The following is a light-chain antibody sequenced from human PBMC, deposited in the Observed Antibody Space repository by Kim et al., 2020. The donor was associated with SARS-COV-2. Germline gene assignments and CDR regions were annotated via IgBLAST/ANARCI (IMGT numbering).Light chain of an antibody. CDR2: GAA. CDR1: QNIGIN. CDR3: QQNKEFFWS. J-gene: IGKJ1*01. Sequence: PGQSGTLSCRASQNIGINLAWYQQKHGQSPRLLVFGAATRASGVAARFRGSGSGTEFTLTISNLQSDDSAVYYCQQNKEFFWSFGQGTKVDI. V-gene: IGKV3-15*01.